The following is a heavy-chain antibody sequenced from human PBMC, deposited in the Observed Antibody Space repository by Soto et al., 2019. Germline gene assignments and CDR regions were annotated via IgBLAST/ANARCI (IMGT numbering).Heavy chain of an antibody. CDR2: IIPYLDIT. D-gene: IGHD5-18*01. CDR3: ARDTTY. CDR1: GGTFGTYT. Sequence: QVQLVQSGAAVKKPGSSVKVSCKASGGTFGTYTISWVRQAPGQGLEWMGRIIPYLDITDYAQKFQGRFTIAADKSTTTAYMELNRLRSEDTAVYFCARDTTYWGQGTLVTVSS. J-gene: IGHJ4*02. V-gene: IGHV1-69*02.